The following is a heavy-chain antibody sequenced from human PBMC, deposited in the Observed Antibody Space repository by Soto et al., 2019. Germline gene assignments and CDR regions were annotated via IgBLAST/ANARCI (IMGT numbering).Heavy chain of an antibody. CDR3: ARGGFGVVVVPRYFQH. CDR2: INHSGST. Sequence: SETLSLTCAVYGGSFSGYYWSRIRQPPGKGLEWIGEINHSGSTNYNPSLKSRVTISVDTSKNQFSLKLSSVTAADTAVYYCARGGFGVVVVPRYFQHWGQGTLVTVSS. CDR1: GGSFSGYY. J-gene: IGHJ1*01. V-gene: IGHV4-34*01. D-gene: IGHD2-15*01.